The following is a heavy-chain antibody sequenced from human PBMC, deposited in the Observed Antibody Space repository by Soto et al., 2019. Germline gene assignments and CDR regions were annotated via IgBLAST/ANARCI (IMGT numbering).Heavy chain of an antibody. J-gene: IGHJ3*02. CDR1: GGSISSSSYY. D-gene: IGHD3-9*01. CDR2: IYYSGST. CDR3: ARHAPYFDWAERTAFDI. Sequence: SETLYLTCTVSGGSISSSSYYWGWIRQPPGKGLEWIGSIYYSGSTYYNPSLKSRVTISVDTSKNQFSLKLSSVTAADTAVYYCARHAPYFDWAERTAFDIWGQGTMVTVSS. V-gene: IGHV4-39*01.